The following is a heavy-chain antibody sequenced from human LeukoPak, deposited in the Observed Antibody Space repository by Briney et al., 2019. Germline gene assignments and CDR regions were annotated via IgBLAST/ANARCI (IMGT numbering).Heavy chain of an antibody. CDR3: ARGVLSCCFNY. CDR2: IWFDGSNK. D-gene: IGHD4/OR15-4a*01. J-gene: IGHJ4*02. CDR1: GFIFSSYG. V-gene: IGHV3-33*01. Sequence: GGSLRLSCAASGFIFSSYGMHWVRQAPGKGLEWVAVIWFDGSNKYYVDSVKGRFTISRDNAKNSLYLQMSSLRAEDTAVYYCARGVLSCCFNYWGQGTLVTVSS.